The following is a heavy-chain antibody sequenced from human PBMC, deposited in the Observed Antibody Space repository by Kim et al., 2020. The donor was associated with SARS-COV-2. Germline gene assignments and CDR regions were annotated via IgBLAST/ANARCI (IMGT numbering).Heavy chain of an antibody. Sequence: SVKVSCKVSGYTLTELSMHWVRQAPGKGLEWMGGFDPEDGETIYAQKFQGRVTMTEDTSTDTAYMELSSLRSEDTAVYYCATRGRDGYNFDYWGQGTLVTVSS. V-gene: IGHV1-24*01. CDR1: GYTLTELS. CDR2: FDPEDGET. CDR3: ATRGRDGYNFDY. D-gene: IGHD5-12*01. J-gene: IGHJ4*02.